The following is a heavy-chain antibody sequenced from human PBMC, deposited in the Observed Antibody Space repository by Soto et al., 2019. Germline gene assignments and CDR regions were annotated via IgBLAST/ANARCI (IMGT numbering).Heavy chain of an antibody. CDR3: GVNYGSYYYYGMEV. CDR2: IYYSGST. Sequence: PSETLSLTCTGSSGSISSYYWSWIRQPPGKGLEWIGYIYYSGSTNYNPSLKSRVTISVDTSKNQFSLKLSSVTAADTAVYYCGVNYGSYYYYGMEVWGQGTTVTVSS. CDR1: SGSISSYY. V-gene: IGHV4-59*01. J-gene: IGHJ6*01. D-gene: IGHD4-17*01.